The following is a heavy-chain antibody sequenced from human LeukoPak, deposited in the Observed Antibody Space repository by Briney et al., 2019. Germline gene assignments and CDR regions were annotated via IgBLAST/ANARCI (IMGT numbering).Heavy chain of an antibody. CDR3: ARVGLGSGSKNYYYYYGMDV. D-gene: IGHD3-10*01. CDR1: GYTFTSYR. CDR2: ISSYNGNT. V-gene: IGHV1-18*01. J-gene: IGHJ6*02. Sequence: ASVKVSCKASGYTFTSYRISWVRQAPGQGLEWMGWISSYNGNTNYAQKLQGRVTMTTDTSTSTAYMELSSLRSEDTAVYYCARVGLGSGSKNYYYYYGMDVWGQGTTVTVSS.